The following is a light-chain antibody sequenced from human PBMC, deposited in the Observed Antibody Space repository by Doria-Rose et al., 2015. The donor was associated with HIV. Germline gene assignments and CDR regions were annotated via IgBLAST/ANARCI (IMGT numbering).Light chain of an antibody. V-gene: IGKV1-33*01. CDR3: QQYDDLPYT. CDR1: QDISNY. Sequence: SSLSASVGDRLTITCQASQDISNYLNWYQQKPGKAPKLLIYDTSNLERGVPSRFSGSGSGTDFTFTISSLQPEDIATYYCQQYDDLPYTFGQGTNLKIK. CDR2: DTS. J-gene: IGKJ2*01.